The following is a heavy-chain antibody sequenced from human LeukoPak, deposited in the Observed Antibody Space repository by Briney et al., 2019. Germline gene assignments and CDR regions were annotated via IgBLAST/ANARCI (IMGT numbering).Heavy chain of an antibody. Sequence: PGGSLRLSCAASGFTFSSYAMSWVRQAPGKGLEWVSAISGSGGSTYYADSVKGRFTISRGNSKNTLYLQMNSLRAEDTAVYYCAKCYYDSSGYYFGAFDIWGQGTMVTVSS. D-gene: IGHD3-22*01. CDR3: AKCYYDSSGYYFGAFDI. CDR2: ISGSGGST. CDR1: GFTFSSYA. J-gene: IGHJ3*02. V-gene: IGHV3-23*01.